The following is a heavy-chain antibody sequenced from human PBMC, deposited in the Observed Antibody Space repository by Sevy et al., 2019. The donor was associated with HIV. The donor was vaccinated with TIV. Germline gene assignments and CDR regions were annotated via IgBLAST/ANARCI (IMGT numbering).Heavy chain of an antibody. CDR3: TRVEGATDWGMDV. V-gene: IGHV3-49*04. CDR1: GFTFGDYT. D-gene: IGHD1-26*01. Sequence: GGSLRLSCTASGFTFGDYTMSWVRQAPGKGLEWVSFIRSKAYGGTAQYAASVKGRFTISRVDSKSIAYLQMNSLRTEDTAVYYCTRVEGATDWGMDVWGQGTTVTVSS. CDR2: IRSKAYGGTA. J-gene: IGHJ6*02.